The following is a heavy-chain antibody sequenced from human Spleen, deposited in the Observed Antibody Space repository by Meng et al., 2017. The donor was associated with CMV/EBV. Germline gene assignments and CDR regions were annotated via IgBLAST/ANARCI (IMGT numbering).Heavy chain of an antibody. CDR2: IRSKAYGGTT. V-gene: IGHV3-49*04. CDR1: GFTFGDYA. CDR3: TRVSYIVVVPAAIRNWFDP. D-gene: IGHD2-2*01. J-gene: IGHJ5*02. Sequence: GGSLRLSCTASGFTFGDYAMSWVRQAPGKGLEWVGFIRSKAYGGTTEYAASVKGRFTISRDDSKSIAYLQMNSLKTEDTAVYYCTRVSYIVVVPAAIRNWFDPWGQGTLVTVSS.